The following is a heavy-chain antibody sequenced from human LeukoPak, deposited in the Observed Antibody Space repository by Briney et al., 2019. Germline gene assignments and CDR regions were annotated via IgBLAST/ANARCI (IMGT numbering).Heavy chain of an antibody. CDR2: IDHSGIT. CDR1: GGFFRGYC. V-gene: IGHV4-34*01. CDR3: ARDLIVGADGAFDI. D-gene: IGHD1-26*01. Sequence: PSETLSLTCAVYGGFFRGYCWTWIRQSPGKGLEGIGEIDHSGITNYNPSLKSRVTISVDTSKNQFSLKLSSVSAADTAIYYCARDLIVGADGAFDIWGQGTMVTVSS. J-gene: IGHJ3*02.